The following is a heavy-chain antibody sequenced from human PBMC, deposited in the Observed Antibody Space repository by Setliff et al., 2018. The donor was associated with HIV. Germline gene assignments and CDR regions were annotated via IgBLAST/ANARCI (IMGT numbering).Heavy chain of an antibody. CDR1: GISINSGTYYTYY. D-gene: IGHD3-3*02. CDR2: ISTSGST. J-gene: IGHJ5*02. Sequence: ASETLSLTCAVSGISINSGTYYTYYWTWIRQPAGKGLEWIGHISTSGSTNYNPSLKSRVTISVDTSKNQFALNVRSATAADTAVYYCGAHVWSGRGRGFDPWGQGILVTVSS. CDR3: GAHVWSGRGRGFDP. V-gene: IGHV4-61*09.